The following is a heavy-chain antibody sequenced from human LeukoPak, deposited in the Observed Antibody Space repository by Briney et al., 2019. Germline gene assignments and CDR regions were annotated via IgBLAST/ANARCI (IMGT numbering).Heavy chain of an antibody. Sequence: PGGSLRLSCAASGFTFSSYAMSWVRQAPGKGLEWVSAISGSGGSTYYADSVKGRFTISRDNSKNTLYLQMNSLRAEDTAVYYCAKGHYDFWSGLSGYYYGMDVWGQGTTVTVSS. CDR3: AKGHYDFWSGLSGYYYGMDV. CDR2: ISGSGGST. J-gene: IGHJ6*02. CDR1: GFTFSSYA. V-gene: IGHV3-23*01. D-gene: IGHD3-3*01.